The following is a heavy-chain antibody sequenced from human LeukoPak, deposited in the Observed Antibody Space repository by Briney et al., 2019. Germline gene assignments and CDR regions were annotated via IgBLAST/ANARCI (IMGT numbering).Heavy chain of an antibody. CDR3: AKEGSGSYLVNPRLDV. J-gene: IGHJ6*02. CDR1: GFTFTNSA. D-gene: IGHD3-10*01. CDR2: ISSSGGAT. V-gene: IGHV3-23*01. Sequence: GGSLRLSCAPSGFTFTNSAMTWVRQAPGKGLEWVSSISSSGGATYYADSVKGRFTISRDNSKNTVYLLMNSLRSEDTAIYYCAKEGSGSYLVNPRLDVWGQGTTVIVSS.